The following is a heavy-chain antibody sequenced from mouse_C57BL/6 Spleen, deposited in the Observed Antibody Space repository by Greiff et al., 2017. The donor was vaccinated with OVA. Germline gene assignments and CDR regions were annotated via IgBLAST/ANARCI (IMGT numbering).Heavy chain of an antibody. J-gene: IGHJ3*01. CDR2: IHPNSGST. Sequence: VQLQQSGAELVKPGASVKLSCKASGYTFTSYWMHWVKQRPGQGLEWIGMIHPNSGSTNYNEKFKSKATLTVDKSSSTAYMQLSSLTSEDSAVYYCARGEIYYDYDVAWFAYWGQGTLVTVSA. V-gene: IGHV1-64*01. D-gene: IGHD2-4*01. CDR3: ARGEIYYDYDVAWFAY. CDR1: GYTFTSYW.